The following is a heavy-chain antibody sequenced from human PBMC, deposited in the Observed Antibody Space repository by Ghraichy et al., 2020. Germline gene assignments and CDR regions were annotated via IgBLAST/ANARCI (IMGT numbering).Heavy chain of an antibody. J-gene: IGHJ3*02. CDR3: ARKNDAFDI. CDR1: GGSISSGGYY. V-gene: IGHV4-31*03. Sequence: SETLSLTCTVSGGSISSGGYYWSWIRQHPGKGLEWIGHIYYSGSTYYNPSLKSRVTISVDTSKNQFSLRLTSVTAADTAVYYCARKNDAFDIWGQGTTVIIAS. CDR2: IYYSGST.